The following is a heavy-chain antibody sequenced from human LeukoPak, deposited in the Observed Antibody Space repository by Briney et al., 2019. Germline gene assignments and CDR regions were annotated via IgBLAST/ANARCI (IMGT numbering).Heavy chain of an antibody. J-gene: IGHJ4*02. D-gene: IGHD3-3*01. Sequence: GASVKVSCKASGYTFTSYGISWVRQAPGQGLEWMGWISAYNGNTNYAQKLQGRVTMTTDTSTSTAYMELRSLRSDDTAVHYCARAGYYDFWSGYYRYFDYWGQGTLVTVSS. CDR3: ARAGYYDFWSGYYRYFDY. CDR2: ISAYNGNT. V-gene: IGHV1-18*01. CDR1: GYTFTSYG.